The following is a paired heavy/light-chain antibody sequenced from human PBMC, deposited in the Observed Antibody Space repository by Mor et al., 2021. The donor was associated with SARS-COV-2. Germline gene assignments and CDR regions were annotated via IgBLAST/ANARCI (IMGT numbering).Heavy chain of an antibody. CDR3: ARHVVDSRGSSTWFDP. CDR2: MYYSGST. D-gene: IGHD3-22*01. J-gene: IGHJ5*02. V-gene: IGHV4-59*08. Sequence: QVQLHESGPGLVKPSETLSLTCTVSGGSINSHHWSWIREPPGKGLEWLGNMYYSGSTNYNPSLKSRVTISVDTSKNQLSLKLNSVTAADTAVYYCARHVVDSRGSSTWFDPWGQGTLVIVSS. CDR1: GGSINSHH.
Light chain of an antibody. CDR1: SSNIGSNT. V-gene: IGLV1-44*01. Sequence: QSVLTQPPSASGTPGQRVTISCSGSSSNIGSNTVNWYQHLPGTAPKLLIYNNNQRPSGVPDRFSGSKSGTSASLAISGLQSEDEGDYYCATWDDSLNLWVFGGGTKLTVL. CDR3: ATWDDSLNLWV. CDR2: NNN. J-gene: IGLJ3*02.